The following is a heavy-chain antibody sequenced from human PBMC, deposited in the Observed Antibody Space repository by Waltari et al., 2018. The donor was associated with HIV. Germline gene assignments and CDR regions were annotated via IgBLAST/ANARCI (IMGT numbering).Heavy chain of an antibody. CDR2: INPNSGGT. CDR3: ARGLAVAGTWYFDL. D-gene: IGHD6-19*01. CDR1: GYTFTGYY. Sequence: QVQLVQSGAEVKKPGASVKVSCKASGYTFTGYYMHWVRQAPGQGLEWMGWINPNSGGTNDAQKFQGWVTRTRDTAISTAYMELSSLRSDDTAVYYCARGLAVAGTWYFDLWGRGTLVTVSS. J-gene: IGHJ2*01. V-gene: IGHV1-2*04.